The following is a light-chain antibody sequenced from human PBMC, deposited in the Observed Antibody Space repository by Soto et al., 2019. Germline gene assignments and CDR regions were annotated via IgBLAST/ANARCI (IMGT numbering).Light chain of an antibody. CDR2: DAS. CDR3: QQRSNWPPAWT. CDR1: QSVSSY. Sequence: EIVLTQSPATLSLSPGERATLSCRASQSVSSYLAWYQQKPGQAPRLLIYDASNRATGIPARFSGSGSGTDFTLTISSLEPEDFAVYYCQQRSNWPPAWTFDGGTKVEIK. V-gene: IGKV3-11*01. J-gene: IGKJ4*01.